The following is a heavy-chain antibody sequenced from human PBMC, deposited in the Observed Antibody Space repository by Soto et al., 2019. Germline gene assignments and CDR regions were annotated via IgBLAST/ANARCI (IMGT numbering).Heavy chain of an antibody. CDR1: GYTFTSYG. D-gene: IGHD6-19*01. V-gene: IGHV1-18*04. J-gene: IGHJ6*02. Sequence: ASVKVSCKASGYTFTSYGISWVRQAPGQGLEWMGWISAYNGNTNYAQKLQGRVTMTTDTSTITAYMELRSLRSDDTAVYYCARERAEQWLVLSLYYYGMDVWG. CDR3: ARERAEQWLVLSLYYYGMDV. CDR2: ISAYNGNT.